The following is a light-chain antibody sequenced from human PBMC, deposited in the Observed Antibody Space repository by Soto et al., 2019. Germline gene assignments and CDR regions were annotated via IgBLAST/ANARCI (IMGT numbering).Light chain of an antibody. Sequence: DVVVTQSPLSLPVTLGQAASISCRSSQSLVHSDGNTYLSWFRQRPGQSPRRLIYKVSNREAGVPDRFSGSGSGTDFTLKISRVEAQDVGLYYCMQGSHGPPITFVQGTRLEIK. CDR2: KVS. J-gene: IGKJ5*01. V-gene: IGKV2-30*02. CDR1: QSLVHSDGNTY. CDR3: MQGSHGPPIT.